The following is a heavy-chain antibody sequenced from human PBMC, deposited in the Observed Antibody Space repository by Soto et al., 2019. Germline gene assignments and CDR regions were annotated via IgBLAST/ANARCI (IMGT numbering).Heavy chain of an antibody. CDR3: ARDGIGAFDI. CDR2: ISSSGSTI. Sequence: GGSLRLSCAASGFTFSSYETNWVRQAPGKGLEWVSYISSSGSTIYYADSVKGRFTISRDNAKNSLYLQMNSLRAEDTAVYYCARDGIGAFDIWGQGTMVAVSS. V-gene: IGHV3-48*03. D-gene: IGHD1-26*01. J-gene: IGHJ3*02. CDR1: GFTFSSYE.